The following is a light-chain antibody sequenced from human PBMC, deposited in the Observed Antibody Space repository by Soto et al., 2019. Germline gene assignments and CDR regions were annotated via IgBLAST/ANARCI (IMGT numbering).Light chain of an antibody. CDR3: SSYTSSRTFPVV. CDR1: SSDVGGYNY. V-gene: IGLV2-14*01. Sequence: QSALTQPASVSGSPGQSITISCTGTSSDVGGYNYVSWYQQHPGKAPKLMIYDVSNRPSGVSNRFSGSKSGNTASLTISGLQAEDEADYYCSSYTSSRTFPVVFGGGTKLTVL. CDR2: DVS. J-gene: IGLJ2*01.